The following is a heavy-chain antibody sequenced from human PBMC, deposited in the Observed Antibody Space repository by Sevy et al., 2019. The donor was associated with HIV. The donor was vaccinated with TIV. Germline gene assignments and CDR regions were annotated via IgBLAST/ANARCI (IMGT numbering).Heavy chain of an antibody. CDR3: ARDALLRGGYLDY. D-gene: IGHD3-10*01. CDR1: GYTFTGYY. Sequence: ASVKVSCKASGYTFTGYYMYWVRQAPGQGHEWMGWINPNSGGTNYAQKFQGRVTMTRDTSISTAYMELSRLRSDDTAVYYCARDALLRGGYLDYWGQRTLVTVSS. V-gene: IGHV1-2*02. CDR2: INPNSGGT. J-gene: IGHJ4*02.